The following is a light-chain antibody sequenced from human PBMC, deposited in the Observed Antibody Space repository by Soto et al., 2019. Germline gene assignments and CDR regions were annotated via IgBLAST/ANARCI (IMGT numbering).Light chain of an antibody. Sequence: DIQMTQSLSSLSASVGDRITITCRASQNITTYLNWYHQXKGXXXTXXXSXXXSLQSGLTSSFPGSRSGTDFTLTISSLQPEDFATYYCQQSDSMPWTVGQVTKV. CDR1: QNITTY. V-gene: IGKV1-39*01. J-gene: IGKJ1*01. CDR3: QQSDSMPWT. CDR2: XXX.